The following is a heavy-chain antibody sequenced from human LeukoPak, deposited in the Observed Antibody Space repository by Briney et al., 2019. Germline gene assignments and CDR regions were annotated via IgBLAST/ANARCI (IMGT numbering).Heavy chain of an antibody. J-gene: IGHJ4*02. V-gene: IGHV1-18*01. CDR2: ISAYNGNT. D-gene: IGHD2-2*01. CDR1: GYIYPSYV. CDR3: ARAYPTSSGISWADY. Sequence: ASVKDSCKASGYIYPSYVISWVRQTPGQRLEWMGWISAYNGNTNYAQKLQGRVTMTSNTSTSIAYMELRSQRSADNDVYYCARAYPTSSGISWADYWGPVTLVTV.